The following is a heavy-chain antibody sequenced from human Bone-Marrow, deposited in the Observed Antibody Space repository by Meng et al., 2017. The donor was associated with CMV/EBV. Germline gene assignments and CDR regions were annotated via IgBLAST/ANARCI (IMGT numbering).Heavy chain of an antibody. J-gene: IGHJ6*02. Sequence: GGSLRLSCAASGFTFSGFGMHWVRQAPGKGLEWVAYIGYDGINRKYVDSVKGRFTISRDNSKNTLYLHMNRLRGEDTAVYYCARDRLEATIFGVVRPGGMDVWGQGTTVTVSS. D-gene: IGHD3-3*01. CDR1: GFTFSGFG. CDR3: ARDRLEATIFGVVRPGGMDV. V-gene: IGHV3-30*02. CDR2: IGYDGINR.